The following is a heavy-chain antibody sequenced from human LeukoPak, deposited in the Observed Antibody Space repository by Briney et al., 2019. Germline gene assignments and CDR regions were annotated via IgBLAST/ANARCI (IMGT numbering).Heavy chain of an antibody. CDR3: ARDRGYRGYDYHYYGMDV. CDR2: INHSGST. Sequence: SETLSLTCAVYGGSFSGYYWSWIRQPPGKGLEWIGEINHSGSTNYNPSLKSRVTISVDTSKNQFSLKLSSVTAADTAVYYCARDRGYRGYDYHYYGMDVWGQGTTVTVSS. J-gene: IGHJ6*02. CDR1: GGSFSGYY. V-gene: IGHV4-34*01. D-gene: IGHD5-12*01.